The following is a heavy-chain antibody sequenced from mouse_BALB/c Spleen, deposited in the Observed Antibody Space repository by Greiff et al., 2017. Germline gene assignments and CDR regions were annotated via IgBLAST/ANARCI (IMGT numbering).Heavy chain of an antibody. CDR2: ISSGSSTI. Sequence: EVHLVESGGGLVQPGGSRKLSCAASGFTFSSFGMHWVHQAPEKGLEWVAYISSGSSTIYYADTVKGRFTISRDNPKNTLFLQMTSLRSEDTAMYYCARSPAYYFDYWGQGTTLTVSS. CDR3: ARSPAYYFDY. V-gene: IGHV5-17*02. CDR1: GFTFSSFG. J-gene: IGHJ2*01.